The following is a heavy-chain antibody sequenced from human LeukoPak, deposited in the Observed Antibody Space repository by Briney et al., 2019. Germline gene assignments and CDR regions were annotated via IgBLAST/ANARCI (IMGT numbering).Heavy chain of an antibody. CDR1: GFTFSSHS. J-gene: IGHJ5*02. CDR3: ARAPRIAAAGWFDP. CDR2: IKQDGSEK. D-gene: IGHD6-13*01. V-gene: IGHV3-7*01. Sequence: GGSLRLSCEASGFTFSSHSMNGVHQAPGKGLEWVANIKQDGSEKYYVDSVKGRFTISRDNAKNSLYLQMNSLRAEDTAVYYCARAPRIAAAGWFDPWGQGTLVTVSS.